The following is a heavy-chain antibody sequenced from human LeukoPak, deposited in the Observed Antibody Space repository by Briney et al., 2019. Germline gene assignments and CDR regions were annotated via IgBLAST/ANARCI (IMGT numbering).Heavy chain of an antibody. V-gene: IGHV3-30-3*01. Sequence: PGRSLRLSCAAPGFTFSSYAMHWVRQAPGKGLEWVAVISYDGSNKYYADSVKGRFTISRDNSKNTLYLQMNSLRAEDTAVYYCASAGDTQQLVDIDYWGQGTLVTVSS. CDR1: GFTFSSYA. CDR2: ISYDGSNK. J-gene: IGHJ4*02. CDR3: ASAGDTQQLVDIDY. D-gene: IGHD6-13*01.